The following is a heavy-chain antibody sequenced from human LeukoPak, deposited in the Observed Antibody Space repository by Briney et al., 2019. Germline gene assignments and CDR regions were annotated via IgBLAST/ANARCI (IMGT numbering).Heavy chain of an antibody. V-gene: IGHV4-59*01. Sequence: SETLSLTCTVSGDSISSYYWSWIRQPPGKGLEWIGYIYYSGSTNYNPSLKSRVTISVDASKNQFSLKLRSVTAADTAVYFCARGSGAYYYGSFYMDVWGKGTTVTISS. CDR1: GDSISSYY. D-gene: IGHD3-10*01. J-gene: IGHJ6*03. CDR2: IYYSGST. CDR3: ARGSGAYYYGSFYMDV.